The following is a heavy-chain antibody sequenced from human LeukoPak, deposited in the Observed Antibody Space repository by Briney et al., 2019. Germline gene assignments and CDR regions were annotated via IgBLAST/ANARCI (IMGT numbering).Heavy chain of an antibody. J-gene: IGHJ4*02. Sequence: GGSLRLSCAASGFTFSSYAMSWVRQAPGKGLEWVSAISGSGGSTYYADSVKGRFTLSRDNAKNSLYLQLNNLRAEDTAVCYCASYDSSAYLAYWGQGTLVTVSS. CDR2: ISGSGGST. CDR1: GFTFSSYA. D-gene: IGHD3-22*01. CDR3: ASYDSSAYLAY. V-gene: IGHV3-23*01.